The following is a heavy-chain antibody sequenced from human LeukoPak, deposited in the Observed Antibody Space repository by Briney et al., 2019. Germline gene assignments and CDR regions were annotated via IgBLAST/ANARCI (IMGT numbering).Heavy chain of an antibody. CDR3: ARAPTQDLVDY. D-gene: IGHD3/OR15-3a*01. CDR2: IYYSGST. V-gene: IGHV4-59*01. CDR1: GGSISSYY. J-gene: IGHJ4*02. Sequence: SETLSLTCAVSGGSISSYYWSWIRQPPGKGLEWIGYIYYSGSTNYNPSLKSRVTISVDTSKNQFSLKLTPVTAADTAVYYCARAPTQDLVDYWGQGTLVTVPS.